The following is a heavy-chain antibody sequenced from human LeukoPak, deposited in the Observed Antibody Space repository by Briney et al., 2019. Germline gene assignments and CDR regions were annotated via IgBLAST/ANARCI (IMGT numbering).Heavy chain of an antibody. J-gene: IGHJ6*02. V-gene: IGHV4-30-4*01. CDR2: IYYSGST. CDR1: GGSISSGDYY. D-gene: IGHD5-24*01. Sequence: PSQTLSLTCTVSGGSISSGDYYWSWIRQPPGKGLEWIGYIYYSGSTYYNPSLKSRVTISVDTSKNQFSLKLSSVTAADTAVYYCARVRTATICMDVWGQGTTVTVSS. CDR3: ARVRTATICMDV.